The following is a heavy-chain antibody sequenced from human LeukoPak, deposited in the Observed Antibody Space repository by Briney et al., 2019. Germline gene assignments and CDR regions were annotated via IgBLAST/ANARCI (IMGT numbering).Heavy chain of an antibody. CDR2: INQHGSVK. D-gene: IGHD2-15*01. CDR3: ARTDKTSKGYFDN. J-gene: IGHJ4*02. CDR1: GFTFSTYW. V-gene: IGHV3-7*01. Sequence: GGSLRLSCAASGFTFSTYWMSWVRQAPGKGLEWVANINQHGSVKQYVDSVKGRFTLSRDNAKNSLSLELNSLRSEDTAVYYCARTDKTSKGYFDNWGQGTLVTVSS.